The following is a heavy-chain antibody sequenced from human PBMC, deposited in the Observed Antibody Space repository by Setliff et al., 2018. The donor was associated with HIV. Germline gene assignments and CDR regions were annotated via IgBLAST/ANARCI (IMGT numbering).Heavy chain of an antibody. D-gene: IGHD1-1*01. J-gene: IGHJ4*02. Sequence: PSETLSLTCIVSGASISSDTWSWIRQPPGKGLQWIGFIYYSGSTNYNPSLKSRVAMSLDTSKNQFSLKLRSVTAADTAVYYCSNWNTTVDADSWGQGTLVTVSS. CDR3: SNWNTTVDADS. CDR2: IYYSGST. V-gene: IGHV4-59*12. CDR1: GASISSDT.